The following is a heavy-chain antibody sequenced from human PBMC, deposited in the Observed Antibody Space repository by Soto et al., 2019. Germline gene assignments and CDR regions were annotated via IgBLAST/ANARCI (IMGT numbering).Heavy chain of an antibody. CDR3: ARVPVVEWWTAAVYYGMDV. CDR2: ISAYDGYT. V-gene: IGHV1-18*01. J-gene: IGHJ6*02. Sequence: GASVKVSCKASGYTFTSYGINWVRQAPGQGLEWLGWISAYDGYTTYAQKLQGRVTMTTDTSTSTAYMELRSLRSDDTAVYYCARVPVVEWWTAAVYYGMDVWGQGTTVTVSS. CDR1: GYTFTSYG. D-gene: IGHD2-15*01.